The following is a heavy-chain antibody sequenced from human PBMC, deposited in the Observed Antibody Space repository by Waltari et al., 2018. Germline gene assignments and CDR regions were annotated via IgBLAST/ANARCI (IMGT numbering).Heavy chain of an antibody. Sequence: QLQLQESGPGLVKPSETLSLTCTVSGGSISSSSYYWGWIRQPPGKGLEWIGSIYYSGSTYYNPSLKSRVTISVDTSKNQFSLKLSSVTAADTAVYYCAGRPGGYNFGNFDYWGQGTLVTVSS. V-gene: IGHV4-39*01. D-gene: IGHD3-3*01. CDR3: AGRPGGYNFGNFDY. J-gene: IGHJ4*02. CDR1: GGSISSSSYY. CDR2: IYYSGST.